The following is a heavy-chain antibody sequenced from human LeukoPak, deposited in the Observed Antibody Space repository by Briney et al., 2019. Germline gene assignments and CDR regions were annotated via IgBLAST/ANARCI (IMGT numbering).Heavy chain of an antibody. V-gene: IGHV1-46*01. J-gene: IGHJ4*02. D-gene: IGHD3-3*01. CDR3: ARQEGSITIFGVGNF. CDR2: INPSGGST. CDR1: GYTFTSYY. Sequence: ASVKVSCKASGYTFTSYYMHWVRQAPGQGLEWMGIINPSGGSTSYAQKFQGRVTMTRDTSTSTVYMELSSLRSEDTAVYYCARQEGSITIFGVGNFWGQGTLVTVSS.